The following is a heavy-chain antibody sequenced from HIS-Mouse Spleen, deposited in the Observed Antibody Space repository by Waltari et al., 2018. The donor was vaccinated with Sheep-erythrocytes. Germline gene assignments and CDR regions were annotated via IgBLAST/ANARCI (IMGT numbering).Heavy chain of an antibody. Sequence: QVQLVQSGAEVKKPGASVKVSCKASGYTFTGYYMHWVRQAPGQGLEWMESINPTSGGTNSAQEFQGRVTMPRDTSISTAYMELSRLGSDDTAVYYCAREVGATGLAFDIWGQGTMVTVSS. J-gene: IGHJ3*02. CDR2: INPTSGGT. CDR1: GYTFTGYY. D-gene: IGHD1-26*01. V-gene: IGHV1-2*02. CDR3: AREVGATGLAFDI.